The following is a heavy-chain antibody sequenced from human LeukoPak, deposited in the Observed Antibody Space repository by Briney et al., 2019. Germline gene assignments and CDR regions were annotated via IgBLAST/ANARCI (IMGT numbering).Heavy chain of an antibody. Sequence: PGGSLRLSCAASGFTFSSYGMHWVRQAPGKGLEWVAAISYDGSNKYYADSVKGRFTISRDNSKNTLYLQMNSLRAEDTAVYYCAKASLRLGESTDYWGQGTLVTVSS. CDR1: GFTFSSYG. CDR2: ISYDGSNK. D-gene: IGHD3-16*01. J-gene: IGHJ4*02. CDR3: AKASLRLGESTDY. V-gene: IGHV3-30*18.